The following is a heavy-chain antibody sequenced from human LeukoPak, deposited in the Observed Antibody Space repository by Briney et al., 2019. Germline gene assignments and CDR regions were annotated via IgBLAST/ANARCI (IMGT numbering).Heavy chain of an antibody. CDR1: GFIFSSNG. V-gene: IGHV3-33*01. Sequence: GGSLRLSCAASGFIFSSNGMHWVRQAPGKGLEWVAFIWYDGRSEDYVDSVKGRFTISRDNSKNTLYLQMNSLRAEDTAVYYCARFVGSDNSGYFGYWGQGTLVTVSS. D-gene: IGHD3-22*01. J-gene: IGHJ4*02. CDR2: IWYDGRSE. CDR3: ARFVGSDNSGYFGY.